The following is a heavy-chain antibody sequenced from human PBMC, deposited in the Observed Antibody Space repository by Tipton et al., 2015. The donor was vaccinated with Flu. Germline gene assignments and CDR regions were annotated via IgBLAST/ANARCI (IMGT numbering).Heavy chain of an antibody. Sequence: TLSLTCTVSGGSISSYYWSWLRQSPGKGLEWIGYIYHSGSTYYNPSLKSRVTISVDTSKNQFSLKLSSVTAADTAVYYCATEYRGGGNRYYFDYWGQGTLVTVSS. CDR2: IYHSGST. CDR1: GGSISSYY. V-gene: IGHV4-59*07. D-gene: IGHD4-23*01. J-gene: IGHJ4*02. CDR3: ATEYRGGGNRYYFDY.